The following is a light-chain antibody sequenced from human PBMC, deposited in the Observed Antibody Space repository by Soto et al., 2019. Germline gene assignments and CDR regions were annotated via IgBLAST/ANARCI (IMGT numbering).Light chain of an antibody. V-gene: IGKV3-11*02. CDR2: DAF. J-gene: IGKJ1*01. Sequence: EIVLTQSPATLSLSPGERATLSCRASQSVSSYFAWYHQKPGQAPRLLIYDAFNRATGIPARFSGSGAGRDFTLTISSLEPEGFAVYYCQQRSNWPVTFGRGTRVEI. CDR3: QQRSNWPVT. CDR1: QSVSSY.